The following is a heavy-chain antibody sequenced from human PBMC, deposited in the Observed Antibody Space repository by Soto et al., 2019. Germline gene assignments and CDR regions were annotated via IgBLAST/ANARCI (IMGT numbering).Heavy chain of an antibody. CDR2: MNPNSGNT. Sequence: AASVKVSCKASGYTFTSYDINWVRQATGQGLEWMGWMNPNSGNTGYAQKFQGRVTMTRNTSISTAYMELSSLRSEDTAVYYCARGLIVGATHYYYYGMDVWGQGTTVTVSS. CDR1: GYTFTSYD. V-gene: IGHV1-8*01. CDR3: ARGLIVGATHYYYYGMDV. D-gene: IGHD1-26*01. J-gene: IGHJ6*02.